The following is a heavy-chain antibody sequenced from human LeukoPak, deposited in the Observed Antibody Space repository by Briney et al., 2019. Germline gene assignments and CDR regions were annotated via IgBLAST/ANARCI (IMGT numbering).Heavy chain of an antibody. CDR1: GFTFSSYA. CDR3: AKDLVSSSCFDY. CDR2: IRYDGSNK. J-gene: IGHJ4*02. D-gene: IGHD6-13*01. Sequence: PGGFLRLSCAASGFTFSSYAMSWVRQAPGKGLEWVAFIRYDGSNKYYADSVKGRFTISRDNSKNTLYLQMNSLRAEDTAVYYCAKDLVSSSCFDYWGQGTLVTVSS. V-gene: IGHV3-30*02.